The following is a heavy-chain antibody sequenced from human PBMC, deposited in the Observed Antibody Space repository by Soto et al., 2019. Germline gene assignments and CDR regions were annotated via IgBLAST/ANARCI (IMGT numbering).Heavy chain of an antibody. CDR2: INPNSGGT. Sequence: ASVKVSCKASGYTFTGYYMHWVRQAPGQGLEWMGWINPNSGGTNYAQKFQGWVTMTRDTSISTAYMELSRLRSDDTAVYYCARIGSIAARRSPGGFDYWAQGTLVIVSS. D-gene: IGHD6-6*01. V-gene: IGHV1-2*04. CDR3: ARIGSIAARRSPGGFDY. J-gene: IGHJ4*02. CDR1: GYTFTGYY.